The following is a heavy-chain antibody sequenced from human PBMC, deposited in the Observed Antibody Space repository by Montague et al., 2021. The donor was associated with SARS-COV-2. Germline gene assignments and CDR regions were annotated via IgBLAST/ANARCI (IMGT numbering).Heavy chain of an antibody. D-gene: IGHD4-17*01. CDR3: ARYGDYGSWFDP. J-gene: IGHJ5*02. CDR2: IYWDDDK. V-gene: IGHV2-5*02. Sequence: PALVKPTQTLTLTCTFSGFSLNTSGEGVGWARQPPGKALEWLALIYWDDDKRYSPSLKSRSTISKDTTKNGVVLTVANMDPVDTATYYCARYGDYGSWFDPWGQGTLVTVSS. CDR1: GFSLNTSGEG.